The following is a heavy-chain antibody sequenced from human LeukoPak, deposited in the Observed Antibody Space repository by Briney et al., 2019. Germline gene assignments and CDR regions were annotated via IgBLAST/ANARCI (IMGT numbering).Heavy chain of an antibody. CDR3: AKVDGTGNSVFDY. CDR2: INPDGRST. J-gene: IGHJ4*02. CDR1: GFRFNTYW. Sequence: PGGSLRLSCAASGFRFNTYWMHWVRQAPGKGLVWVSRINPDGRSTDYANSVKGRFTISRDNAKNTLYLQMNSLRVEDTATYYCAKVDGTGNSVFDYWGQGTLVTVSS. D-gene: IGHD6-19*01. V-gene: IGHV3-74*01.